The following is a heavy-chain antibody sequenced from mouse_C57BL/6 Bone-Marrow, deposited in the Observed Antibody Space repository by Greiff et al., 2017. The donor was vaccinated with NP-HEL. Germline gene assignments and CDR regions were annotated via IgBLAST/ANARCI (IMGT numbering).Heavy chain of an antibody. V-gene: IGHV5-12*01. CDR1: GFTFSDYY. CDR3: ARHGRLPPFAY. D-gene: IGHD2-4*01. CDR2: ISNGGGST. Sequence: EVQRVESGGGLVQPGGSLKLSCAASGFTFSDYYMYWVRQTPEKRLEWVAYISNGGGSTYYPDTVKGRFTISRDNAKNTLYLQMSRLKSEDTAMYYCARHGRLPPFAYWGQGTLVTVSA. J-gene: IGHJ3*01.